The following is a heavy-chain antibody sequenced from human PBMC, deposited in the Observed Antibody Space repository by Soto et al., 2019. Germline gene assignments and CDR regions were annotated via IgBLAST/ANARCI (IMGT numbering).Heavy chain of an antibody. CDR1: GGSISSYY. D-gene: IGHD6-13*01. Sequence: QVQLQESGPGLVKPSETLSLTCAVSGGSISSYYWSWIRQPAGKGLEWIGRIYTSGSTNYNPSLKSRVTMSVDTSKNQFSLKLSSVTAADTAVYYCARVVSSWLVDAFDIWGQGTMVTVSS. V-gene: IGHV4-4*07. CDR3: ARVVSSWLVDAFDI. CDR2: IYTSGST. J-gene: IGHJ3*02.